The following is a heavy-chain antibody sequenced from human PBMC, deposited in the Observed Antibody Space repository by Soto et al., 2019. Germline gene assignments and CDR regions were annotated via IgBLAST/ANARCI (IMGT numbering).Heavy chain of an antibody. CDR1: GFTFSSYS. V-gene: IGHV3-48*02. Sequence: GGSLRLSCAASGFTFSSYSMNWVRQAPGKGLEWVSYISSSSSTIYYADSVKGRFAISRDNAKNSLYLQMNSLRDEDTAVYYCARDRIEVFGVAFDYWGQGTLVTVSS. D-gene: IGHD3-3*01. J-gene: IGHJ4*02. CDR2: ISSSSSTI. CDR3: ARDRIEVFGVAFDY.